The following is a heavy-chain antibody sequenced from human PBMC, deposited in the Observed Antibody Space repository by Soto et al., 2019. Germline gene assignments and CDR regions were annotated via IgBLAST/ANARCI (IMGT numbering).Heavy chain of an antibody. CDR2: INHSGST. Sequence: SETLSLTCSVYGGSFSGYYWSWIRQPPGKGLEWIGEINHSGSTNYNPSLKSRVTISVDTSKNQFSLKLSSVTAADTAVYYCARIWGLWFGDLDVWGQGPRSPSP. J-gene: IGHJ6*02. V-gene: IGHV4-34*01. CDR1: GGSFSGYY. CDR3: ARIWGLWFGDLDV. D-gene: IGHD3-10*01.